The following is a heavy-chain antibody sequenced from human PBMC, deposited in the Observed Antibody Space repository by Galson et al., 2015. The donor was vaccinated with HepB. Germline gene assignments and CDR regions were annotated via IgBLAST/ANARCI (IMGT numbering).Heavy chain of an antibody. CDR1: GFTFGDYA. D-gene: IGHD3-22*01. CDR3: SREGYFSDSSGYYSTYYYYYMDV. J-gene: IGHJ6*03. V-gene: IGHV3-49*03. Sequence: SLRLSCAASGFTFGDYAMTWLRQAPGKGLEWVGFIRSKAYGGTTEYAASVKGRFTISRDDSKSMAYLEMNSLKTDDTAVYYCSREGYFSDSSGYYSTYYYYYMDVWGKGTTVTVSS. CDR2: IRSKAYGGTT.